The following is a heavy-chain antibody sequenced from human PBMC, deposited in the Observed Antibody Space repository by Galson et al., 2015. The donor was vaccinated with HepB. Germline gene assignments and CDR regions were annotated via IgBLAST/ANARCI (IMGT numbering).Heavy chain of an antibody. D-gene: IGHD6-19*01. CDR2: IYSGGTT. J-gene: IGHJ4*01. CDR3: ASSIVAGTQPLKY. CDR1: EFTVSGNY. Sequence: SLRLSCAASEFTVSGNYMSWVRQAPGRGLEWVSVIYSGGTTHYPDSVKGRFAISRDSSKNTVYLQMNSLRVEDTAVYYCASSIVAGTQPLKYWGQGTLVTVSS. V-gene: IGHV3-53*01.